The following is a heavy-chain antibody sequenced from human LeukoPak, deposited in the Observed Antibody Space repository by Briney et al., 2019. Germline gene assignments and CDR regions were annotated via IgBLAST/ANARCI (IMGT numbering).Heavy chain of an antibody. Sequence: PGTSLRLSCAASGFTFSSHGMHWVRQAPGKGLEWVAVVRYDGSDKYYADSVKGRFTISRDNSKNTLYLQMSSLRAEDTALYYCAKTGGRDGYGFDSWGQGTLVTVSP. V-gene: IGHV3-33*06. D-gene: IGHD5-24*01. CDR2: VRYDGSDK. J-gene: IGHJ4*02. CDR3: AKTGGRDGYGFDS. CDR1: GFTFSSHG.